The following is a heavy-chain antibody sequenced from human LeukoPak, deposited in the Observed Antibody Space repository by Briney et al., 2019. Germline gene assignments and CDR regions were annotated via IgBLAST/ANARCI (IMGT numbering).Heavy chain of an antibody. Sequence: GGSLRLSCAASGFTVSTNYVSWVRQAPGKGLEWVSVIYRSGSTYYADSVKGRFTISRDNSKNTLYLQMNRLRAEDTAVYYCARDSGHDAFDIWGQGTMVTVSS. J-gene: IGHJ3*02. CDR3: ARDSGHDAFDI. CDR2: IYRSGST. CDR1: GFTVSTNY. V-gene: IGHV3-53*01.